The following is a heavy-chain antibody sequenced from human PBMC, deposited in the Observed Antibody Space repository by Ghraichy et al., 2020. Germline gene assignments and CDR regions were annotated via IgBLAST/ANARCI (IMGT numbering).Heavy chain of an antibody. J-gene: IGHJ6*02. CDR2: INHSGST. CDR1: GGSFSAYY. D-gene: IGHD5-18*01. Sequence: ESLNISCAVYGGSFSAYYWSWLRQPPGKELEWIGEINHSGSTNYNPSLKSRVTISVDTSKNQFSLKLSSVTAADTAVYYCARSGIQLWYRGLYYYGMDVWSQGTTVTASS. CDR3: ARSGIQLWYRGLYYYGMDV. V-gene: IGHV4-34*01.